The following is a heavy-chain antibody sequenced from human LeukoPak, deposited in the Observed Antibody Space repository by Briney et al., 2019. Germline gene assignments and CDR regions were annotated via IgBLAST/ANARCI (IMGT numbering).Heavy chain of an antibody. Sequence: GGSLRLSCAASGFTFNTYTMSWIRQAPGKGLEWVSYISSSSSYTNYADSVKGRFTISRDNAKNSLYLQMNSLRAEDTAVYYCARVLEGPYQLLLWMATTDAFDIWGQGTMVTVSS. CDR2: ISSSSSYT. D-gene: IGHD2-2*01. J-gene: IGHJ3*02. V-gene: IGHV3-11*06. CDR3: ARVLEGPYQLLLWMATTDAFDI. CDR1: GFTFNTYT.